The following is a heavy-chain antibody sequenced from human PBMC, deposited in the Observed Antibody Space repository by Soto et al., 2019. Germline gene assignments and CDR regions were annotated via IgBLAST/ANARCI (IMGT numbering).Heavy chain of an antibody. CDR2: IWYDGSKK. CDR3: ARDPASSMDV. J-gene: IGHJ6*01. Sequence: QVQLVESGGGVVQPGRSLRLSCAAAGYRFSSHGMHWVRQAPGRGLEWVAAIWYDGSKKCYADSVKGRFIVSRDDSKNTLYLEMNSRRAEDTAVYYCARDPASSMDVWGQGTTVTVSS. CDR1: GYRFSSHG. V-gene: IGHV3-33*01. D-gene: IGHD6-25*01.